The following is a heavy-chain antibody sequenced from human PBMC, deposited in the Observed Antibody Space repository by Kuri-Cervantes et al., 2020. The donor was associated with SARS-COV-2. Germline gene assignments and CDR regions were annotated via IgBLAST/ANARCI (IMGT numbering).Heavy chain of an antibody. CDR1: GFTFSSSW. V-gene: IGHV3-52*01. D-gene: IGHD3-16*01. CDR3: ARWGVYYFDY. CDR2: IKCDGSEK. J-gene: IGHJ4*02. Sequence: GESLKISCAASGFTFSSSWMHWVCQAPEKGLEWVADIKCDGSEKYYVDSVKGRFTISRDNAKNSLYLQMSSLRAEDTAVYYCARWGVYYFDYWGQGTLVTVSS.